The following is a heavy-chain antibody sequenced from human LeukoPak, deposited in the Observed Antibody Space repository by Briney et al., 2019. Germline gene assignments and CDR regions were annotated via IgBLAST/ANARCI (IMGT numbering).Heavy chain of an antibody. Sequence: PGGSLRLSCAASGFAFSSYNMNWVRQAPGKGLEWVSYISSSSSNIYYADSVKGRFTISRDNANNSLYLQMNSLRDEDTAVYYCARVLYSGNYYGHWGQGTLVTVSS. CDR1: GFAFSSYN. V-gene: IGHV3-48*02. CDR2: ISSSSSNI. J-gene: IGHJ4*02. D-gene: IGHD1-26*01. CDR3: ARVLYSGNYYGH.